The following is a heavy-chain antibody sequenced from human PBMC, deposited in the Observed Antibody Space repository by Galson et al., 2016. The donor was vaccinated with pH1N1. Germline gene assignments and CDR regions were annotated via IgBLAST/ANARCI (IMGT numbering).Heavy chain of an antibody. J-gene: IGHJ4*02. CDR3: ARSRDFSLDY. CDR1: GFTLSCCA. V-gene: IGHV3-30*04. CDR2: ISKDGNNV. D-gene: IGHD4-11*01. Sequence: SLRLSCAASGFTLSCCAMHWVRQAPGKGLECVALISKDGNNVYYADSVKGRFTISRDSSNNTLYLQMNSLRTEDTAIYYCARSRDFSLDYWGQGALDTVAS.